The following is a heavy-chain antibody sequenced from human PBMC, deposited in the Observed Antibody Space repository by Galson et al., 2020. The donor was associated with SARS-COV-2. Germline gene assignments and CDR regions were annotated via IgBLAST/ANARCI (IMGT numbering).Heavy chain of an antibody. CDR2: IIPIFGTA. CDR1: GGTFSSYA. D-gene: IGHD1-26*01. CDR3: AGAVGATTAEYFQH. Sequence: SVKVSCKASGGTFSSYAISWVRQAPGQGLEWMGGIIPIFGTANYAQKFQGRVTITADKSTSTAYMELSSLRSEDTAVYYCAGAVGATTAEYFQHWGQGTLVTVSS. V-gene: IGHV1-69*06. J-gene: IGHJ1*01.